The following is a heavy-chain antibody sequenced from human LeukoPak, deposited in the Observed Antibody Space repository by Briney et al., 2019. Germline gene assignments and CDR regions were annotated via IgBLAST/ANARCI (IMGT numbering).Heavy chain of an antibody. D-gene: IGHD6-6*01. CDR2: IYYSGST. J-gene: IGHJ4*02. Sequence: SETLSLTCTVSGGSISSYYWSWLRQPPGKGLEWIGYIYYSGSTNYNPSLKSRVTISVDTSKNQFSLKLSSVTAADTAVYYCARVASHSSSSRYFDYWGQGTLVTVSS. V-gene: IGHV4-59*08. CDR1: GGSISSYY. CDR3: ARVASHSSSSRYFDY.